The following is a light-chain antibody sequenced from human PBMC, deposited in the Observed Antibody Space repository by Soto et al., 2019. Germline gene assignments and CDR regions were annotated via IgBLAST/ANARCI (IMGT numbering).Light chain of an antibody. CDR3: HQGHNWPLT. CDR2: GAS. J-gene: IGKJ2*01. V-gene: IGKV3-15*01. Sequence: EIVMTQSPATLSVSPGESATLSCRASQSISSDLAWYQQKPGQPPRLLIYGASTRATGVPARFTGSGSGSDFTLTISGLQSEDFAVYYCHQGHNWPLTFGQGTRLEI. CDR1: QSISSD.